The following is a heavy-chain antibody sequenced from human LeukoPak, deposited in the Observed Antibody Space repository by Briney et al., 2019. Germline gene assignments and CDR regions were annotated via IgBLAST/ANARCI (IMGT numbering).Heavy chain of an antibody. Sequence: GGSLRLSCAASGFTFSYYAMHWVRQAPGKRLEWVAFIRYDGTNIYYADSVKGGFTISRDNSKNTLYLQMNSLRAEDTAVYYCAKDRKLRGVNTLDYWGQGTLVTVSS. J-gene: IGHJ4*02. CDR2: IRYDGTNI. CDR3: AKDRKLRGVNTLDY. CDR1: GFTFSYYA. D-gene: IGHD3-10*01. V-gene: IGHV3-30*02.